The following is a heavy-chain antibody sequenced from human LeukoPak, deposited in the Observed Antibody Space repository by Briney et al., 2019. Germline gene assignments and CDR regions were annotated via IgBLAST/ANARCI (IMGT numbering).Heavy chain of an antibody. V-gene: IGHV3-74*03. CDR1: GFTFSTYW. D-gene: IGHD3-3*01. CDR2: ISADGRNR. J-gene: IGHJ4*02. CDR3: ASDFWSLVY. Sequence: PGGSLRLSCAASGFTFSTYWMHWVRQTPGKGLVWVSQISADGRNRAYADSVKGRFTISRDTFKNTLYLQMNSLRAEDTAVYYCASDFWSLVYWGQGTLVTVSS.